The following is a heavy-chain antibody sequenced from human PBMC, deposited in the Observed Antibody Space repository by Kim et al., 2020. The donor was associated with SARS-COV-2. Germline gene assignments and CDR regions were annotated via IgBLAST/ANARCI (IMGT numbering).Heavy chain of an antibody. Sequence: GESLKISCKTSGYNFPSYWIGWVRQMPGKGLEWMGIIHPGDSDSRYSPSFQGQVTFSADKSTTTAYLQWSSLKASDTAMYYCARSAGPYDYYFDYWGQGT. D-gene: IGHD3-16*01. CDR2: IHPGDSDS. J-gene: IGHJ4*02. CDR3: ARSAGPYDYYFDY. V-gene: IGHV5-51*01. CDR1: GYNFPSYW.